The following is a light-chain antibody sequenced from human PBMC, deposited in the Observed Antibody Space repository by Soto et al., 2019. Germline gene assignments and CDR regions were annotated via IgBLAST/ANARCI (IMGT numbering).Light chain of an antibody. CDR3: GTWGSSLSAEGV. CDR1: SSNIGNNY. V-gene: IGLV1-51*02. CDR2: ENN. J-gene: IGLJ1*01. Sequence: QSVLTQPPSVSAAPGQKVTISCSGSSSNIGNNYVSWYQQLPGTAPKLLIYENNKRPSGIPDRFSGSKSGTSATLGITGLQTGDEADYYCGTWGSSLSAEGVFGTGTKLTVL.